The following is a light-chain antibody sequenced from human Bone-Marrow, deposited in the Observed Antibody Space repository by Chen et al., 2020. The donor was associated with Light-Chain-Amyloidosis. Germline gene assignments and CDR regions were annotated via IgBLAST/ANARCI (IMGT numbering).Light chain of an antibody. V-gene: IGLV2-18*02. Sequence: QSALTQPPSVSGSPGQSVTISCTGSSSDVGRYNRVSWFQQPPGATPKLIIFEVSERPSAVPDRFSGSKSGNMASLTISGLQAEDEADYYCSSYTTSSTYVFGTGTKVTVL. J-gene: IGLJ1*01. CDR3: SSYTTSSTYV. CDR2: EVS. CDR1: SSDVGRYNR.